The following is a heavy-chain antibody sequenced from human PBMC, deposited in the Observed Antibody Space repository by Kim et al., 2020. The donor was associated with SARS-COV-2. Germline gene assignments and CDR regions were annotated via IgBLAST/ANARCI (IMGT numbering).Heavy chain of an antibody. CDR3: AKACSMVRGVIGPFDY. V-gene: IGHV3-30*04. D-gene: IGHD3-10*01. CDR1: GFTFSSYA. Sequence: GGSLRLSFAASGFTFSSYAMHWVRQAPGKGLEWVAVISYDGSNKYYADSVKGRFTISRDNSKNTLYLQMNSLRAEDTAVYYCAKACSMVRGVIGPFDY. J-gene: IGHJ4*01. CDR2: ISYDGSNK.